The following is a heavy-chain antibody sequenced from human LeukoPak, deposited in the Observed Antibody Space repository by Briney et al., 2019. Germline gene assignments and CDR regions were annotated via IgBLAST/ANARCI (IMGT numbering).Heavy chain of an antibody. CDR2: ISGSGGST. Sequence: PGASLRLSCAASGFTFSSYAMSWVRQAPGKGLEWVSAISGSGGSTYYADSVKGRFIISRDNSKNTLYLQMNSLRAEDTAVYYCAKDYYGSGSNDYWGQGTLVTVSS. CDR3: AKDYYGSGSNDY. V-gene: IGHV3-23*01. J-gene: IGHJ4*02. D-gene: IGHD3-10*01. CDR1: GFTFSSYA.